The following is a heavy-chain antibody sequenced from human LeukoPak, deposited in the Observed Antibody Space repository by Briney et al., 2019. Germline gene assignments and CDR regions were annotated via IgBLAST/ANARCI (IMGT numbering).Heavy chain of an antibody. V-gene: IGHV4-4*07. CDR3: ARVHPFRYCSSTSCPGAWFDP. D-gene: IGHD2-2*01. CDR1: GGSISSYY. Sequence: SETLSLTCTVSGGSISSYYWSWIRQPAGKGLEWIGRIYTSGSTNYNPSLKSRVTMSVDTSKNQYSLKLSSVPAADTAVYYCARVHPFRYCSSTSCPGAWFDPWGQGTLVTVSS. CDR2: IYTSGST. J-gene: IGHJ5*02.